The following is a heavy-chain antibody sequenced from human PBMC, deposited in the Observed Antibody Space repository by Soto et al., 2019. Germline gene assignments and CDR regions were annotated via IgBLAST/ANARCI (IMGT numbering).Heavy chain of an antibody. D-gene: IGHD3-10*02. V-gene: IGHV4-4*02. Sequence: QVQLQESGPGLVTPSGTLSLTCAVSGGSISNSNWWSWVRQPPGKGLKWVGEIYRNRNNNYSPSLTDRVIISLDKSKNQFSLKMWSVPAADTAVYYCERVMFDTYFYALVVWGQGTTVTVSS. J-gene: IGHJ6*02. CDR2: IYRNRNN. CDR3: ERVMFDTYFYALVV. CDR1: GGSISNSNW.